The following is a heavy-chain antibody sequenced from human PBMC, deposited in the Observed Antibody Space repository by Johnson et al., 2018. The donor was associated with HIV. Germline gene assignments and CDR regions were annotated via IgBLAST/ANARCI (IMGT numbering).Heavy chain of an antibody. J-gene: IGHJ3*02. Sequence: QVQLVESGGGVVQPGGSLRLSCAASGFTFSSYDMHWVRQAPGKGLEWVSVIYSCGSTYYADSVKGRFTISRDSSENTLYLQLNSLTAEDTAVYYCSRGAFYGSGNYYTAFDIWGQGTMVTVSS. CDR3: SRGAFYGSGNYYTAFDI. V-gene: IGHV3-NL1*01. D-gene: IGHD3-10*01. CDR2: IYSCGST. CDR1: GFTFSSYD.